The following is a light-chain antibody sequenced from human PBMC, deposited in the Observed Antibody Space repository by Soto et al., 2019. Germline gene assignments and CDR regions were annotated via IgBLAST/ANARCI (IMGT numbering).Light chain of an antibody. V-gene: IGLV1-51*01. CDR3: GTWDSTLSAVV. J-gene: IGLJ2*01. CDR2: DRN. Sequence: QSVLTQPPSVSAAPGQKVTISCSGGSSNIGSNYVSWYQHLPRTAPRLLIYDRNKRPSGIPDRFSGSKSGTSATLGITGLQTGDEADYYCGTWDSTLSAVVFGGGTKVTVL. CDR1: SSNIGSNY.